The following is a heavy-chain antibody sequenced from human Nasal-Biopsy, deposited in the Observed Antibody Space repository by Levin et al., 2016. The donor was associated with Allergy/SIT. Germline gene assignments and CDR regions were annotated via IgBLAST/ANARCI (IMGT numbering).Heavy chain of an antibody. CDR3: ASLSFVVPAAILYYHRYSMDV. D-gene: IGHD2-2*01. V-gene: IGHV3-73*01. CDR2: IRSRTNSYAT. J-gene: IGHJ6*02. CDR1: GFDFSGSD. Sequence: GGSLRLSCAASGFDFSGSDLHWVRQASGKGLEWVGRIRSRTNSYATSYAASVRGRFTIDRDDLKNTAYLQVNSLNTEDTAVYYCASLSFVVPAAILYYHRYSMDVWGQGTTVTVSS.